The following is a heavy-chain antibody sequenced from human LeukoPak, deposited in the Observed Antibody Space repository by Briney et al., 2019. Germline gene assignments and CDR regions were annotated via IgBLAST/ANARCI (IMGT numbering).Heavy chain of an antibody. D-gene: IGHD3-16*01. CDR1: GGSISSNNYY. Sequence: SETLSLTCTVSGGSISSNNYYWGWIRQPPGKELEWIGSIYYNGGTVYNPSLKSRVTISVDTSKNQFSLQLNSLTAADTPVYYWARQVFVSRHPTGDGGQGPLFTVSS. J-gene: IGHJ4*02. CDR3: ARQVFVSRHPTGD. V-gene: IGHV4-39*01. CDR2: IYYNGGT.